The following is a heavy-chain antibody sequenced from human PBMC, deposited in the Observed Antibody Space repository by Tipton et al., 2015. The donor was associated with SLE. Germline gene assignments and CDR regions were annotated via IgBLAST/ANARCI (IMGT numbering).Heavy chain of an antibody. D-gene: IGHD3-3*01. CDR3: ARGFIDPTITRRAFDI. V-gene: IGHV4-34*01. CDR2: ISHSGST. Sequence: TLSLTCAVYGGSFSGYYWTWIRQPPRKGLEWIGEISHSGSTNSNPSLKSRVTISVDASKNQFSLNLSSMTAADTAVYYCARGFIDPTITRRAFDIWGQGTMVTVSS. J-gene: IGHJ3*02. CDR1: GGSFSGYY.